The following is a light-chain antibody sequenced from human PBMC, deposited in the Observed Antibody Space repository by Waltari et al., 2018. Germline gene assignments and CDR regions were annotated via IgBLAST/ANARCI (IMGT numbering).Light chain of an antibody. V-gene: IGKV1-16*01. CDR3: QQHKSYPRT. CDR1: QDISNY. Sequence: DIQMTQSPSSLSASAGDTVTIICRASQDISNYLAWFKQKPGNAPKPLIYYASNLQSGVPSRFIGRGSGTDLTLTISSLQPEDFATYYCQQHKSYPRTFGQGTQVEVK. J-gene: IGKJ1*01. CDR2: YAS.